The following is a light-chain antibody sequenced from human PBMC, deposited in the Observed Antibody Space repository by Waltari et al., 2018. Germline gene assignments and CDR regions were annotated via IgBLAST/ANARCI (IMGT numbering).Light chain of an antibody. CDR3: AVWDDNLIGWV. Sequence: QSVLTQPPSASGTPGQRVTIPCSGRSSSIGTNTVNWYQQLPGTAPKLLIYSDIQRPSGVPDRFSGSKSGTSASLAISGLQSEDEADYYCAVWDDNLIGWVFGGGTRLTVL. J-gene: IGLJ2*01. CDR1: SSSIGTNT. CDR2: SDI. V-gene: IGLV1-44*01.